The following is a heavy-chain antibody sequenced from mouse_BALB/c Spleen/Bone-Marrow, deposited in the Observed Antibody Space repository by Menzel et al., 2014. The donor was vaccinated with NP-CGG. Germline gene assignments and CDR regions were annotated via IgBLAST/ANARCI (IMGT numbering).Heavy chain of an antibody. V-gene: IGHV3-8*02. CDR1: GDSITSGY. J-gene: IGHJ4*01. Sequence: EVKLVDSGPSLVKPSQTLSLTCSVTGDSITSGYWNWIRKFPGNKLEYMGYISCSGSTYYNPSLKSRISITRDTSKNQYYLQLNFVTTEDTATYYCARILLRSYAMDYWGQGTSVTVSS. D-gene: IGHD1-1*01. CDR2: ISCSGST. CDR3: ARILLRSYAMDY.